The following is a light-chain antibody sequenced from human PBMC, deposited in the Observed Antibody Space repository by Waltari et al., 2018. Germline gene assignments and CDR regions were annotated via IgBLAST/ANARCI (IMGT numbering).Light chain of an antibody. J-gene: IGLJ2*01. Sequence: QSALTQPPSASGSPGQSVTIYCTGTTSDVVGHNFVSWYQQHPGKAPKLMIYEVSKRPSGVPDRFSGSKSRNTASLTVSGLQTEDESDYYCSSYAGSMTLVFGGGTKLTVL. CDR2: EVS. CDR3: SSYAGSMTLV. CDR1: TSDVVGHNF. V-gene: IGLV2-8*01.